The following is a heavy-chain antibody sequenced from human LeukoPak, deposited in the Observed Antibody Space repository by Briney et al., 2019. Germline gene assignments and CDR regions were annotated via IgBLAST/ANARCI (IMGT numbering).Heavy chain of an antibody. J-gene: IGHJ4*02. D-gene: IGHD5-12*01. V-gene: IGHV3-23*01. CDR3: AKAGYGGYLGGYFDY. CDR1: GFTFSSYA. Sequence: QPGGSLRLSCAASGFTFSSYAMSWVRQAPGKGLEWVSGISGSTYYAESVKGRFTISRDTSKNTPFLQMNSLRAEDTAVYFCAKAGYGGYLGGYFDYWGQGTLVTVSS. CDR2: ISGST.